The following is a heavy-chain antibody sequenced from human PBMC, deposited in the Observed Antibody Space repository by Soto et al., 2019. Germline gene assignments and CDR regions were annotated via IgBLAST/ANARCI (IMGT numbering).Heavy chain of an antibody. CDR2: ISSNGSST. CDR3: ARGGEGLAARPMYFDY. Sequence: GGSLRLSCAASGFTFSSYAMHWVRQAPGKGLEYVSAISSNGSSTYYANSMKGRFTISRDNTKNTLYLQMGSLRAEDMAVYYCARGGEGLAARPMYFDYWGQGTLVTVSS. CDR1: GFTFSSYA. V-gene: IGHV3-64*01. J-gene: IGHJ4*02. D-gene: IGHD6-6*01.